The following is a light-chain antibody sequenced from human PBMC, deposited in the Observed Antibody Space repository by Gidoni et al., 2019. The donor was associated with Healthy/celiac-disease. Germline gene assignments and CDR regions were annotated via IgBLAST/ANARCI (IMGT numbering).Light chain of an antibody. CDR1: QSVSSY. CDR2: DAS. V-gene: IGKV3-11*01. J-gene: IGKJ1*01. CDR3: QQRSNWPGT. Sequence: EIVLPQSPATLSLSPGERATLSCRASQSVSSYLAWYQQKPGQAPRLLIYDASNRATGIPARFSGSGSGTDFTLTISSREPEDFAVYYWQQRSNWPGTFGQGTKVEIK.